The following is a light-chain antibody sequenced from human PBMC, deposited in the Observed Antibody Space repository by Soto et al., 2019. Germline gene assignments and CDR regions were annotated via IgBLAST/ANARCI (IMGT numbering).Light chain of an antibody. CDR3: QQSYSSPYT. CDR1: QSILYSSNNKNY. CDR2: WAS. V-gene: IGKV4-1*01. Sequence: DIVMTQSPDSLAVSLGERATLNCKSSQSILYSSNNKNYLAWYQQKPGQPPKLLIYWASTRESGVPDRFSGSGSGTDFPLTISSLQAEDVALYYCQQSYSSPYTFGQGTKLEIK. J-gene: IGKJ2*01.